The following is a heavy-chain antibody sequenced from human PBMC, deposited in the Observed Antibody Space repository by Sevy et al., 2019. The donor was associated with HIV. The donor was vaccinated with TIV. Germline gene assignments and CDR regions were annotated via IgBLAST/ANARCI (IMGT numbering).Heavy chain of an antibody. Sequence: GGSLRLSCAASGFTVSSNYMSWVRQAPGKGLEWVSVIYSGGSTYYADSVKGRFTISRDNSKNTLYLQMNSLRAEDTAVYYCARVGGDYDFWSGQYYYYYGMDVWGQGTTVTVSS. V-gene: IGHV3-53*01. CDR3: ARVGGDYDFWSGQYYYYYGMDV. J-gene: IGHJ6*02. CDR1: GFTVSSNY. CDR2: IYSGGST. D-gene: IGHD3-3*01.